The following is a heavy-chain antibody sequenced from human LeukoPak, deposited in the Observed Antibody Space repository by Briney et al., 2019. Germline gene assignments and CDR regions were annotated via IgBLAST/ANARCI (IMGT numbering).Heavy chain of an antibody. D-gene: IGHD3-10*01. CDR1: GYTFPTYA. CDR2: IRVYNGNT. V-gene: IGHV1-18*04. J-gene: IGHJ4*02. Sequence: ASVKVSCKASGYTFPTYAITWVRQAPGQGLEWMGWIRVYNGNTNYAQKLQGRVTMTTDTSTSTAYMELRSLISDDTAFYYCARVRYGSGTYHESPSFDYWGQGTLVTLSS. CDR3: ARVRYGSGTYHESPSFDY.